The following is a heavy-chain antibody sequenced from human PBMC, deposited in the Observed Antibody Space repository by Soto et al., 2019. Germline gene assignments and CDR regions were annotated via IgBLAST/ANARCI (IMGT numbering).Heavy chain of an antibody. D-gene: IGHD6-19*01. J-gene: IGHJ6*02. CDR2: INHSGST. Sequence: ASETLSLTCAVYGGSFSGYYWSWIRQPPGKGLEWIGEINHSGSTNYNPSLKSRVTISVDTSKNQFSLKLSSVTAADTAVYYCARVPGTYSSGWPTYYYCGMDVWGQGTTVTVSS. V-gene: IGHV4-34*01. CDR1: GGSFSGYY. CDR3: ARVPGTYSSGWPTYYYCGMDV.